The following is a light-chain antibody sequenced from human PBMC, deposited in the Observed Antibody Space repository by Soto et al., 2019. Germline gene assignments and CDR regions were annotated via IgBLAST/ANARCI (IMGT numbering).Light chain of an antibody. CDR2: DAS. CDR1: QSIRNF. Sequence: EIVVTQSPATLSVSPGERVTLSCRASQSIRNFLAWYQQKPGQAPRLLIYDASNRATGIPDRFSGSGSGTDFTLTISGLEPEDFAVYYCQQYGTSLFTFGGGTKVDI. CDR3: QQYGTSLFT. V-gene: IGKV3-20*01. J-gene: IGKJ4*01.